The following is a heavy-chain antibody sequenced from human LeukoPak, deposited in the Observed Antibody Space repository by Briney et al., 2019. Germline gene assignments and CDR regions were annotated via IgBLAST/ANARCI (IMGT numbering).Heavy chain of an antibody. CDR3: ARDRDQWLEAFDI. Sequence: GGSLRLSCAASGFTDYGMSWVRQAPGKGLEWVSGINWNGGTTTYADSVRGRFTISRDNAMNSLHLQMNSLRAEDTAFYYCARDRDQWLEAFDIWGQGTMVTVSS. V-gene: IGHV3-20*04. J-gene: IGHJ3*02. CDR1: GFTDYG. CDR2: INWNGGTT. D-gene: IGHD6-19*01.